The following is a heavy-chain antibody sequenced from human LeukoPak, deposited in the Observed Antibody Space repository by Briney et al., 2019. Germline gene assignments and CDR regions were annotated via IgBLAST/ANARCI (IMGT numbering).Heavy chain of an antibody. CDR2: IYTSGST. Sequence: PSETLSLTCSVSGGSISSSSYYWAWIRQPPGKGLEWIGRIYTSGSTNYNPSLKSRVTISVDTSKNQFSLKLSSVTAADTAVYYCARARGVSWLLHNPAFDYWGQGTLVTVSS. D-gene: IGHD6-19*01. CDR1: GGSISSSSYY. CDR3: ARARGVSWLLHNPAFDY. V-gene: IGHV4-61*02. J-gene: IGHJ4*02.